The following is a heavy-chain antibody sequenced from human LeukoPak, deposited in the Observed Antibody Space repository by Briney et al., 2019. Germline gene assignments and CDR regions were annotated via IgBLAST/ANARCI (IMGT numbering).Heavy chain of an antibody. Sequence: SVNVSCKASGYTYSTSAITWVRQAPGQGLEWMGWINSFRGNTHYAQKFQGRVTMTTDTSTTTAYMELRSLRTDDTAVYYCARVGMWSGELHNWFDPWGQGTLVTVSS. CDR3: ARVGMWSGELHNWFDP. V-gene: IGHV1-18*01. CDR1: GYTYSTSA. CDR2: INSFRGNT. J-gene: IGHJ5*02. D-gene: IGHD3-10*01.